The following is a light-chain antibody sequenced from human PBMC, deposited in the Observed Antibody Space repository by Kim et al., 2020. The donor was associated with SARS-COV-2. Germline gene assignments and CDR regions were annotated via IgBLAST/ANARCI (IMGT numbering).Light chain of an antibody. V-gene: IGKV3-20*01. CDR3: QQYGSSPQT. CDR1: QSVTSSY. Sequence: EIVLTQSPGTLSLSPGERATLSCRASQSVTSSYLGWYQQKPGQAPRLLIYGASNRATGIPDRFSGSGSGTDFTLTISRLEPEDFAVYYCQQYGSSPQTFGQGTKLEIK. J-gene: IGKJ2*01. CDR2: GAS.